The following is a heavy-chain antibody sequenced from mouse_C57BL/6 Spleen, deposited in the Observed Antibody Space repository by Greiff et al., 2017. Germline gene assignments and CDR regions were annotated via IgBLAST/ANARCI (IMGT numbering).Heavy chain of an antibody. CDR2: ISGGSSTI. V-gene: IGHV5-17*01. CDR1: GFTFSDYG. D-gene: IGHD2-5*01. Sequence: EVKLMESGGGLVKPGGSLKLSCAASGFTFSDYGMHWVRQAPEKGLEWVAYISGGSSTIYYADTVKGRFTISRDNAKNTLFLQMTSLRSEDTAMYYCARGYSKRDFDYWGQGTTLTVSS. CDR3: ARGYSKRDFDY. J-gene: IGHJ2*01.